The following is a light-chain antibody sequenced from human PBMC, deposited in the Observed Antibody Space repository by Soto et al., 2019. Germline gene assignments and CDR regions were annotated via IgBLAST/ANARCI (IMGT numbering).Light chain of an antibody. V-gene: IGLV2-14*01. CDR3: SSYTSSSLV. CDR1: SSDIGGSNS. CDR2: EVT. J-gene: IGLJ3*02. Sequence: QPVLTQPASVSGSPGQSITISCTGTSSDIGGSNSVSWYQQHPGKAPKLLLYEVTNRASGVSNRFSGSKSANTASLTISGLQADDEADYYCSSYTSSSLVFGGGTKVTVL.